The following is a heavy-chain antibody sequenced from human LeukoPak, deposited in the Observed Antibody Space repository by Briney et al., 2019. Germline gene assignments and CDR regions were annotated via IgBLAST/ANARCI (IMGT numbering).Heavy chain of an antibody. CDR2: ISYDGSNE. CDR3: AKRSGGPSPFDY. J-gene: IGHJ4*02. CDR1: GFTFSSYV. V-gene: IGHV3-30*04. Sequence: AGGSLRLSCAASGFTFSSYVMHWVRQAPGKGLEWVAIISYDGSNEYYADSVKGRFTISRDNSRHTLYLQMNSLRAEDTAVYYCAKRSGGPSPFDYWGQGTLVTVSS. D-gene: IGHD3-3*01.